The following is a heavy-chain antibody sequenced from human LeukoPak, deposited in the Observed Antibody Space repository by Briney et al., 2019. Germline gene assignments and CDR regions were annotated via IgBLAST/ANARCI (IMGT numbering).Heavy chain of an antibody. Sequence: SETLSLTCAVYGGSFSGYYWSWIRQPPGKGLEWIGEINHSGSTNYNPSLKSRVTISVDTSKNQFSLKLSSVTAADTAVYYCARDDPGQAFDIWGQGTMVTVSS. D-gene: IGHD1-1*01. V-gene: IGHV4-34*01. CDR2: INHSGST. CDR1: GGSFSGYY. CDR3: ARDDPGQAFDI. J-gene: IGHJ3*02.